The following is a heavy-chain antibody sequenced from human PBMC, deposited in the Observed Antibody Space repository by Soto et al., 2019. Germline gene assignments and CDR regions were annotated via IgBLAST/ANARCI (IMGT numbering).Heavy chain of an antibody. J-gene: IGHJ4*02. CDR3: ARDYRPTYYYDSGGYYPNPYFDS. D-gene: IGHD3-22*01. CDR2: ITYRGRT. V-gene: IGHV4-28*03. Sequence: SETLSLTCAVSGYSISSSNWWGWIRQPPGKGLEWIGYITYRGRTNYNPSLQSRVTMSVDTSKNQFSLRLSSVTAADTAVYFCARDYRPTYYYDSGGYYPNPYFDSWGEGALVTVSS. CDR1: GYSISSSNW.